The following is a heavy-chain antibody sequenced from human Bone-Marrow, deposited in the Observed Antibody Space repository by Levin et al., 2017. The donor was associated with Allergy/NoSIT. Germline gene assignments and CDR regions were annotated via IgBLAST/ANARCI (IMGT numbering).Heavy chain of an antibody. CDR2: ISSNGHSI. Sequence: GGSLRLSCAASGFTFSDYYMSWIRQAPGKGLEWVTYISSNGHSIYYADSVKGRFTISRDNAKNSLYLQMNSLRAEDTAVYYCAREGLGEGMAVTGFRYWYFDLWGRGTLVSVSS. J-gene: IGHJ2*01. D-gene: IGHD6-19*01. V-gene: IGHV3-11*01. CDR1: GFTFSDYY. CDR3: AREGLGEGMAVTGFRYWYFDL.